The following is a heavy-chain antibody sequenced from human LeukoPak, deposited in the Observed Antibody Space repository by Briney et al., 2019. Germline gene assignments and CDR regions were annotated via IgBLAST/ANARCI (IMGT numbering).Heavy chain of an antibody. J-gene: IGHJ4*02. V-gene: IGHV4-39*01. CDR2: IYYSGST. D-gene: IGHD6-6*01. CDR3: ARTPLYSRSSGFFDY. Sequence: SETLSLTCTVSGGSISSSSYYWGWIRQPPGKGLEWIGSIYYSGSTYYNPSLKSRVTISVDTSKNQFSLKLSSVTAADTAVYYCARTPLYSRSSGFFDYWGQGTLVTVSS. CDR1: GGSISSSSYY.